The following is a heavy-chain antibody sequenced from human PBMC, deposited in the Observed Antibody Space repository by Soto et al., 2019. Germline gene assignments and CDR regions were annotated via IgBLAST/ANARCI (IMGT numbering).Heavy chain of an antibody. D-gene: IGHD2-8*01. CDR2: IYWNEDK. CDR3: VHTVMVHTITGVHYLDY. Sequence: QITLEESGPTLVKPTQTLTLTCTFSAFSLSTNGVGVGWIRQPPGKPLEWLAVIYWNEDKRYSRSLKSRLSITKDTAKNQVVLTMTTRDPVDTATSYCVHTVMVHTITGVHYLDYWGPGIRVTVSS. V-gene: IGHV2-5*01. J-gene: IGHJ4*02. CDR1: AFSLSTNGVG.